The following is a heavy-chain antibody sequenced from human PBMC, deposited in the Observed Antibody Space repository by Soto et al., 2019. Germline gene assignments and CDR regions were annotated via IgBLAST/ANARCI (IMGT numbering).Heavy chain of an antibody. CDR3: ARDGILTGYSFDY. Sequence: GGSLRLSCAASGFSFSSYWMHWVRQAPGKGLVWVSRINSDGSSTSYADSVKGRFTISRDNARNTLYLQMSSLRAEDTAVYYCARDGILTGYSFDYWGQGTLVTVSS. J-gene: IGHJ5*01. CDR1: GFSFSSYW. V-gene: IGHV3-74*01. CDR2: INSDGSST. D-gene: IGHD3-9*01.